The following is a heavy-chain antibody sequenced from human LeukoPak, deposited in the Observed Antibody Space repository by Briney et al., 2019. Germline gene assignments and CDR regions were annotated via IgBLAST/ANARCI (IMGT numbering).Heavy chain of an antibody. J-gene: IGHJ5*02. Sequence: GGSLRLSCAASGFTFSSYSMNWVRQAPGRALEWVAVISYDGGNKQYADSVKGRFIISRDNSKNTLFLQLNSLRAEDTAVCYCAKDKYSGTWYWLDPWGQGTLVTVSS. CDR2: ISYDGGNK. V-gene: IGHV3-30*18. D-gene: IGHD5-12*01. CDR1: GFTFSSYS. CDR3: AKDKYSGTWYWLDP.